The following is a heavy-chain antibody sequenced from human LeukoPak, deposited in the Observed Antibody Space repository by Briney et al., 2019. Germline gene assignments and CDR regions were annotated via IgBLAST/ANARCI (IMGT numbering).Heavy chain of an antibody. Sequence: GASVKVSCKASGYTFTGYYMHWVRQAPGQGLEWMGWINPNSGGTNCAQKFQGRVTMTRDTSISTAYMELSRLRSDDTAVYYCARDEGYCSSTSCSNYYYYGMDVWGQGTTVTVSS. CDR1: GYTFTGYY. D-gene: IGHD2-2*01. CDR3: ARDEGYCSSTSCSNYYYYGMDV. CDR2: INPNSGGT. J-gene: IGHJ6*02. V-gene: IGHV1-2*02.